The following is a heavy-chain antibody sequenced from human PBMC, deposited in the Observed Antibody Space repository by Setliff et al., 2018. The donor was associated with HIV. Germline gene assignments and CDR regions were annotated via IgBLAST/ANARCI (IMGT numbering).Heavy chain of an antibody. Sequence: SETLSLTCTVSGGSVNSATYYWSWIRQHPGKGLEWIGYIDYSGSAFYNPSLKSRITISVDTSKNQFSLRMKSVTAADTAMYYCAREGKTAMVTKYFDYWGQGAMVTVSS. V-gene: IGHV4-31*03. CDR1: GGSVNSATYY. D-gene: IGHD5-18*01. CDR2: IDYSGSA. J-gene: IGHJ4*02. CDR3: AREGKTAMVTKYFDY.